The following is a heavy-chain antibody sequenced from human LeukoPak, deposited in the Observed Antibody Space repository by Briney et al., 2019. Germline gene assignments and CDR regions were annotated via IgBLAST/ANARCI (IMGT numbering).Heavy chain of an antibody. CDR1: GFTFSSYG. Sequence: GGSLRLSCAASGFTFSSYGMSWVRQAPGKGLEWVSAISGSGGSTYYADSVKGRFTISRDNSKNTLYLQMNSLRAEDTAVYYCAKYDILTGYYPAPDYFDYWGQGTLVTVSS. V-gene: IGHV3-23*01. J-gene: IGHJ4*02. CDR3: AKYDILTGYYPAPDYFDY. CDR2: ISGSGGST. D-gene: IGHD3-9*01.